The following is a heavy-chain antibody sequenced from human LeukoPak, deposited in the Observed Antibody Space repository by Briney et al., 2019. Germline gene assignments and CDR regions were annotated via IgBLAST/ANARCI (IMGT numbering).Heavy chain of an antibody. CDR3: ARPGLSFSGSYSFDY. V-gene: IGHV1-46*01. D-gene: IGHD1-26*01. J-gene: IGHJ4*02. CDR2: INPSGGST. Sequence: VASVKVSCKASGYTFTSYYMHWVRQAPGQGLEWIAIINPSGGSTSYAQKFQGRVTMTRDTSTSTVYMELSSLRSEDTAVYYCARPGLSFSGSYSFDYWGQGTLVTVSS. CDR1: GYTFTSYY.